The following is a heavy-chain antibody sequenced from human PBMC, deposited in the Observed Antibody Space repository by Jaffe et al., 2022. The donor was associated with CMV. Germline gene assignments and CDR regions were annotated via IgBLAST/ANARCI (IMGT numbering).Heavy chain of an antibody. CDR1: GGTFSSYA. D-gene: IGHD2-15*01. CDR2: IIPILGIA. J-gene: IGHJ3*02. Sequence: QVQLVQSGAEVKKPGSSVKVSCKASGGTFSSYAISWVRQAPGQGLEWMGRIIPILGIANYAQKFQGRVTITADKSTSTAYMELSSLRSEDTAVYYCARDLGYGGNDHDAFDIWGQGTMVTVSS. CDR3: ARDLGYGGNDHDAFDI. V-gene: IGHV1-69*09.